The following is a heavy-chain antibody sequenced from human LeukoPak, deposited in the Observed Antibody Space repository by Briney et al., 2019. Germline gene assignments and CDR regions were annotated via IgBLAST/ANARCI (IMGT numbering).Heavy chain of an antibody. V-gene: IGHV1-2*02. J-gene: IGHJ4*02. CDR3: ARDYGSGSYYTVVY. D-gene: IGHD3-10*01. Sequence: ASVTVSFKSSAYTFTFYYMHWARQAPGQGLAWMGCINPNSGSTNYAQKFQGRVNMTRDTSISTAYMEMSRLRSEDTAVYYCARDYGSGSYYTVVYWGQGTLVPVSS. CDR1: AYTFTFYY. CDR2: INPNSGST.